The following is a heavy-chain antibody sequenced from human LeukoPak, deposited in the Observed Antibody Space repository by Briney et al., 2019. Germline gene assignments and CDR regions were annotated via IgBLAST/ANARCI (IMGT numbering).Heavy chain of an antibody. CDR1: GFTFNNYW. CDR2: INSDGSSR. V-gene: IGHV3-74*01. J-gene: IGHJ6*02. D-gene: IGHD3-10*01. CDR3: TRGNSGFSYYSAMDV. Sequence: GGSLRLSCTASGFTFNNYWMHWVRLVTGKGLVWASRINSDGSSRHFADSVKGQFTISRENAKNTVYLQMNSLSGDDTAVYYCTRGNSGFSYYSAMDVWGQGTTVTVSS.